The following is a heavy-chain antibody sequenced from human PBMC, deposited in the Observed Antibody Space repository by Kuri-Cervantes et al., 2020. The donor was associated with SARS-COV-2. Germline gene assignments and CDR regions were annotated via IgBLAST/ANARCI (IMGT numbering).Heavy chain of an antibody. J-gene: IGHJ6*03. Sequence: ESLKISCTVSGGSISSSSYYWGWIRQPPGKGLEWIGSIYYSGSTHYNPSLKSRVTISVGTSKNQFSLKLSSVTAADTAVYYCARGLWGSPGYMDVWGKGTTVTVSS. CDR3: ARGLWGSPGYMDV. V-gene: IGHV4-39*07. CDR1: GGSISSSSYY. D-gene: IGHD3-16*01. CDR2: IYYSGST.